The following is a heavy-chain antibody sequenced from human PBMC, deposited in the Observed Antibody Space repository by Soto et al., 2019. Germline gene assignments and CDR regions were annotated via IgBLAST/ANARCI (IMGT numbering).Heavy chain of an antibody. CDR1: GFTFSSYG. J-gene: IGHJ4*02. CDR3: ARDGPEQWLVLGWSSYDFDY. Sequence: PGGSLRLSCAASGFTFSSYGMHWVRQAPGKGLEWVAVIWYDGSNKYYADSVKGRFTISRDNSKNTLYLQMNSLRAEDTAVYYCARDGPEQWLVLGWSSYDFDYWGQGTLVTVSS. V-gene: IGHV3-33*01. D-gene: IGHD6-19*01. CDR2: IWYDGSNK.